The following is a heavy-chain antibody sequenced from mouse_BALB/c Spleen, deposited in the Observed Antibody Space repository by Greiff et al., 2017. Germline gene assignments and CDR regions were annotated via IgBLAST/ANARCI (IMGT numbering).Heavy chain of an antibody. V-gene: IGHV1-55*01. D-gene: IGHD3-1*01. J-gene: IGHJ4*01. CDR2: IYPGSGST. Sequence: QVQLQQPGAELVKPGTSVKLSCKASGYNFTSYWINWVKLRPGQGLEWIGDIYPGSGSTNYNEKFKSKATLTVDTSSSTAYMQLSSLASEDSALYYCARSGGYDYAMDYWGQGTSVTVSS. CDR3: ARSGGYDYAMDY. CDR1: GYNFTSYW.